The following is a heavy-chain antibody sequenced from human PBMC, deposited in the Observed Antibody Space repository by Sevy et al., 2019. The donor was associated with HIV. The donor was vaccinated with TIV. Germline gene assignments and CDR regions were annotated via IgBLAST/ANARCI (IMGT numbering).Heavy chain of an antibody. J-gene: IGHJ6*02. CDR1: RFTFSSYE. CDR2: ISSSGSTI. D-gene: IGHD6-13*01. Sequence: GGSLRLSCAASRFTFSSYEMNWVRQAPGKGLEWVSYISSSGSTIYYSDSVKGRFTISRDNAKNSLYLQMNSLRAEDTAVYYCARVCWGSSWYISSYYYGMDVWGHGTTVTVSS. CDR3: ARVCWGSSWYISSYYYGMDV. V-gene: IGHV3-48*03.